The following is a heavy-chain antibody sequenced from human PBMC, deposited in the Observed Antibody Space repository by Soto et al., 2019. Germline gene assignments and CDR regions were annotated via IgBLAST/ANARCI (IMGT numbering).Heavy chain of an antibody. Sequence: SETLSLTCTVSGGSISSYYWSWIRQPPGKGLEWIGYIYYSGSTNYNPSLKSRVTISVDTSKNQFSLKLSSVTAADTAVYYCARRVDDDYLNWYFDLWGRGTLVTVSS. D-gene: IGHD4-17*01. V-gene: IGHV4-59*08. CDR2: IYYSGST. J-gene: IGHJ2*01. CDR3: ARRVDDDYLNWYFDL. CDR1: GGSISSYY.